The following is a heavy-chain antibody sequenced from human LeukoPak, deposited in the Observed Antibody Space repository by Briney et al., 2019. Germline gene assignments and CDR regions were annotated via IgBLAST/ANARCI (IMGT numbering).Heavy chain of an antibody. CDR2: IYPGDSDT. CDR3: ARHRGSGSYYRPGMDV. D-gene: IGHD3-10*01. CDR1: GYSFTSYW. J-gene: IGHJ6*02. Sequence: GESLKISCKGSGYSFTSYWIGWVRQMHGKGLEWMGIIYPGDSDTRYSPSFQGQVTISADKSISTAYLQWSSLKASDTAMYYCARHRGSGSYYRPGMDVWGQGTTVTVSS. V-gene: IGHV5-51*01.